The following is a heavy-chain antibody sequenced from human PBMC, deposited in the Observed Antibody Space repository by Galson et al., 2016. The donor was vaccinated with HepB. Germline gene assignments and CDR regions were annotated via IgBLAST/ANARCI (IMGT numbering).Heavy chain of an antibody. V-gene: IGHV5-51*01. CDR1: GYTFTSLW. Sequence: QSGAEVKEAGDSLRISCETFGYTFTSLWIAWVRQRPGEGLEWMGTIYPGDSDTKYSPSFRGQVIISADKATSTLYLQWSSLRASDTAIYYCARRGPDGGSDFWGQGTQVSVSS. D-gene: IGHD4-23*01. CDR3: ARRGPDGGSDF. J-gene: IGHJ4*02. CDR2: IYPGDSDT.